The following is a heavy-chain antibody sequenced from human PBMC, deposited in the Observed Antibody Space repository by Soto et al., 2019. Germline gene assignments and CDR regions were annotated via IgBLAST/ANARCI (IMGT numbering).Heavy chain of an antibody. Sequence: QMQLQASGPGLVKPSETLSLTCNVSGASVSHGYWCWIRQPPGKALEWMGFMYFGGSFNYNPSRTSRAPISVETSKNQFAMKLTSVTASDTAVYYCARSYYDSTGFAVDPWGQGTLVTVSS. CDR3: ARSYYDSTGFAVDP. J-gene: IGHJ5*02. CDR2: MYFGGSF. CDR1: GASVSHGY. D-gene: IGHD3-22*01. V-gene: IGHV4-59*02.